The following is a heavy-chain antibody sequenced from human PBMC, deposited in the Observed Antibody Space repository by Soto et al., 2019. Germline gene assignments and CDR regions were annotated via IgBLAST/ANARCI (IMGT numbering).Heavy chain of an antibody. Sequence: ASESLSPTCTVSGDSITNYSWSWFRVSPFHVLEWLGHFYHRGTTNSSPALKSRVTISIDQSENQFSLRLNSVTAADTAVYFCARDPGYCTNGVCPIFDFWGQGIPVTVSS. CDR2: FYHRGTT. CDR3: ARDPGYCTNGVCPIFDF. V-gene: IGHV4-59*01. J-gene: IGHJ4*02. CDR1: GDSITNYS. D-gene: IGHD2-8*01.